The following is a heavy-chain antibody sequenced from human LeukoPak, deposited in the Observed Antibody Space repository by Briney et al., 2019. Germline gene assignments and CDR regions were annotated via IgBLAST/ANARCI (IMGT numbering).Heavy chain of an antibody. V-gene: IGHV4-34*01. Sequence: PSETLSLTCAVYGGSFSGYYWSWIRRPPGKGLEWIGEINHSGSTNYNPSLKSRVTISVDTSKNQFSLKLSSVTAADTAVYYCARVGGYNWFDPWGQGTLVTVSS. J-gene: IGHJ5*02. CDR1: GGSFSGYY. CDR2: INHSGST. CDR3: ARVGGYNWFDP.